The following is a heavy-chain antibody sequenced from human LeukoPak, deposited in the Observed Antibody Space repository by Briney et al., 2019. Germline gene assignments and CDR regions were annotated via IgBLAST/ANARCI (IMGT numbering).Heavy chain of an antibody. CDR1: GYTFTSYG. J-gene: IGHJ4*02. CDR2: INPNSGGT. Sequence: GASVKVSCKASGYTFTSYGISWVRQAPGQGLEWMGWINPNSGGTNYAQKFQGRVTMTRDTSISTAYMELSRLRSDDTAVYYCARVFIATVRVGATLGYWGQGTLVTVSS. CDR3: ARVFIATVRVGATLGY. D-gene: IGHD1-26*01. V-gene: IGHV1-2*02.